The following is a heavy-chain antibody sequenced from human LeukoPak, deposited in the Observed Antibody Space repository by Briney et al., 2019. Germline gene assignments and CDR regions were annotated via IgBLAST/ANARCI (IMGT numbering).Heavy chain of an antibody. J-gene: IGHJ4*02. Sequence: GGSLRLSCAASGFTFSSYAMSWVRQAPGKGLEWVSAISGSGGSTYYADSVKGRFTISRDNSKNTLYLQMNSLRAEDTAVYHCPLSPQWLPRVDYWGQGTLVTVSS. CDR1: GFTFSSYA. D-gene: IGHD6-19*01. CDR2: ISGSGGST. CDR3: PLSPQWLPRVDY. V-gene: IGHV3-23*01.